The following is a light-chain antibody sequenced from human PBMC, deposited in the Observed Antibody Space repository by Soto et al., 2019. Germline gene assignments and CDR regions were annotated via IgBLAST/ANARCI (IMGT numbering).Light chain of an antibody. J-gene: IGKJ4*01. CDR2: SAS. CDR3: QQSYTTPQPT. Sequence: DIQMTQSPSSLSASVGDRVTITCRASQSIGTFLIWYQHKPGKAPRRLIYSASTLQSGVPSRFRGSGSWTDFTLTISSLQPEDFATYYCQQSYTTPQPTFGGGTRVEI. CDR1: QSIGTF. V-gene: IGKV1-39*01.